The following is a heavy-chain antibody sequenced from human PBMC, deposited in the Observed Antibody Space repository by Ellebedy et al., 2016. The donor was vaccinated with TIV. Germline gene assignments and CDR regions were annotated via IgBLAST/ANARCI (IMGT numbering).Heavy chain of an antibody. CDR2: INPNSGVT. CDR3: AREPLPSNKQEGTQGFDA. V-gene: IGHV1-2*02. Sequence: AASVKVSCKASGYTFTDYYIHWVRQAPGQGLEWMGCINPNSGVTHFAPRFQGRVTLTRDTSTSTAYMELSRLRSDDTAVYYCAREPLPSNKQEGTQGFDAWGQGTLVTVSS. D-gene: IGHD1/OR15-1a*01. CDR1: GYTFTDYY. J-gene: IGHJ4*02.